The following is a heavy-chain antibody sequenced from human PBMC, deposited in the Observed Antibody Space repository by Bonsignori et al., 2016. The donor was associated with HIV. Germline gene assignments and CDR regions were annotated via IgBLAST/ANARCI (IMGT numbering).Heavy chain of an antibody. CDR1: GYTLTELS. J-gene: IGHJ4*01. CDR2: FDPEDGEI. CDR3: AASRYARWLVPGRELEY. D-gene: IGHD6-19*01. Sequence: QDQMVQSGAEVRKPGASVKISCKASGYTLTELSIHWVRQAPGKGLEWMGGFDPEDGEIIYAQKFQGRVTMTEDTSTDTAYMELSSLRFEDTAMYYCAASRYARWLVPGRELEYWG. V-gene: IGHV1-24*01.